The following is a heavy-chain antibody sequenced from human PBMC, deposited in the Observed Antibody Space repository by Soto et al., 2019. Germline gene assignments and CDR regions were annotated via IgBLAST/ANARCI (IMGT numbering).Heavy chain of an antibody. D-gene: IGHD3-22*01. CDR1: GFTFSSYS. CDR3: ARVIAQSRYYYYGMDV. Sequence: GGSLRLSCAASGFTFSSYSMNWVRQAPGKGLEWVSSISSSSSYIYYADSVKGRFTVSRDNAKNSLYLQMNSLRAEDTAVYYCARVIAQSRYYYYGMDVWSQGTTVTVSS. CDR2: ISSSSSYI. J-gene: IGHJ6*02. V-gene: IGHV3-21*01.